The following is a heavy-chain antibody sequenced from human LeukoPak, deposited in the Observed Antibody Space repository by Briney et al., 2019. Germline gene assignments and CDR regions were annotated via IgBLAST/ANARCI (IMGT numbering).Heavy chain of an antibody. V-gene: IGHV4-61*02. D-gene: IGHD6-13*01. CDR2: IYTSGST. CDR3: ARAAGTANYGMDV. CDR1: GGSISSGSYY. Sequence: SQTLSLTCTVSGGSISSGSYYWSWIRQPAGKGLEWIGRIYTSGSTNYNPSLKSRVTISVDTSKNQFSLKLSSVTAADTAVYYCARAAGTANYGMDVWGQGTTVTVSS. J-gene: IGHJ6*02.